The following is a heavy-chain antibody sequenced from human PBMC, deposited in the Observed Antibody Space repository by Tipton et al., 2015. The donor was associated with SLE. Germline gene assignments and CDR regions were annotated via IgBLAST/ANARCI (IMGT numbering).Heavy chain of an antibody. J-gene: IGHJ4*02. Sequence: QLVQSGAEVKKPGSSVRVSCKASGGTFSSYAISWVRQAPGQGLEWMGGIIPIFGTANYAQKFQGRVTITADESTNTAYMELSSLRAEDSAVYYCARTAGYSSGGGYFDFWGPGALVTVSS. CDR1: GGTFSSYA. CDR3: ARTAGYSSGGGYFDF. D-gene: IGHD6-25*01. CDR2: IIPIFGTA. V-gene: IGHV1-69*01.